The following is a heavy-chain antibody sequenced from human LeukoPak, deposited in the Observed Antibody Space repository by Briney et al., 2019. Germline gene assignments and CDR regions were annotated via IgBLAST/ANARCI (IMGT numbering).Heavy chain of an antibody. V-gene: IGHV3-48*01. CDR3: ARDLGIASSNAFDI. D-gene: IGHD1-14*01. J-gene: IGHJ3*02. Sequence: GGSLRLSCAASGFSFSSYSMNWVRQAPGKGLEWVSYISSSNITIYYADSVKGRFTISRDNAKNSLYLQMNSLRAEDTAVYYCARDLGIASSNAFDIWGQGTMVTVSS. CDR2: ISSSNITI. CDR1: GFSFSSYS.